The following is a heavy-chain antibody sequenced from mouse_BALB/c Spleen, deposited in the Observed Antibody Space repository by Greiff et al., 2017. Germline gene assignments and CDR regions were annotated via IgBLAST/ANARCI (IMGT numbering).Heavy chain of an antibody. J-gene: IGHJ3*01. V-gene: IGHV1S22*01. CDR2: IYPGSGST. D-gene: IGHD2-10*02. CDR1: GYTFTSYW. Sequence: LQQPGSELVRPGASVKLSCKASGYTFTSYWMHWVKQRHGQGLEWIGNIYPGSGSTNYDEKFKSKGTLTVDTSSSTAYMHLSSLTSEDSAVYYCTLYGEGFAYWCQGTLVTVSA. CDR3: TLYGEGFAY.